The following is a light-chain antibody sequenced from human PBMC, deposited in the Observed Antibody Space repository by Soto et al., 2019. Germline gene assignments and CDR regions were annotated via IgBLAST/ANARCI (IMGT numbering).Light chain of an antibody. Sequence: DIQVTQSPSSLSASVGDRVTITCRASQDISGHLAWYQQKPGKVPKLLIYEASTLQSGVPTRFSAGGSGTDFTLTISSLQPEDVATYYCQKYNGTPRTFGQGTKVELK. V-gene: IGKV1-27*01. CDR3: QKYNGTPRT. J-gene: IGKJ1*01. CDR2: EAS. CDR1: QDISGH.